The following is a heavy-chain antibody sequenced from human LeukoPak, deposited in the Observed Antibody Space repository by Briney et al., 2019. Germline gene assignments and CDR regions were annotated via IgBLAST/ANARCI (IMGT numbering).Heavy chain of an antibody. J-gene: IGHJ4*02. Sequence: GASVKVSCRASGYTFTSYGISWVRRAPGQGLEWMGWISAYNGNTNYAQKLQGRVTMTTDTSTSTAYMELRSLRSDDTAVYYCARGRIVATIRAFVGYYFDYWGQGTLVTVSS. CDR1: GYTFTSYG. CDR3: ARGRIVATIRAFVGYYFDY. CDR2: ISAYNGNT. V-gene: IGHV1-18*04. D-gene: IGHD5-12*01.